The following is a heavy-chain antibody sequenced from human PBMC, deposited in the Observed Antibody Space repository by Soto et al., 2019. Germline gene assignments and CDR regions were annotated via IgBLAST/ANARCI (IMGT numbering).Heavy chain of an antibody. V-gene: IGHV3-48*03. D-gene: IGHD5-12*01. J-gene: IGHJ3*02. CDR2: IKSGGSST. CDR1: GFTFSSYE. CDR3: AKEKSVVYSGYDAFET. Sequence: GGSLRLSCTASGFTFSSYEMNWVRQAPGKGPEWVANIKSGGSSTYYADSVNGRFTISRDNAKNSLYLQMNSLRVEDTAVYFCAKEKSVVYSGYDAFETWGQGTMVTVSS.